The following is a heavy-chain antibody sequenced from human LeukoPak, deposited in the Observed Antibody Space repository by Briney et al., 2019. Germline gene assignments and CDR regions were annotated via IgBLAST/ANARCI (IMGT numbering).Heavy chain of an antibody. CDR1: GFTFSGFW. D-gene: IGHD1-1*01. CDR2: INSDGSEG. Sequence: GGSLRLSCAVSGFTFSGFWMSWSRQAPGKGLEWVASINSDGSEGYYADVVKGRFTISRDNAKNSLYLQINSLRAEDTAVYYCARVGHIQGYYFDYWGQGTLVTVSS. J-gene: IGHJ4*02. V-gene: IGHV3-7*03. CDR3: ARVGHIQGYYFDY.